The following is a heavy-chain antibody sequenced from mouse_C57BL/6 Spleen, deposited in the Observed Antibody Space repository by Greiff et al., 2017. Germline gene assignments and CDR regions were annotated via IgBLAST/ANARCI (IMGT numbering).Heavy chain of an antibody. J-gene: IGHJ4*01. V-gene: IGHV2-6-1*01. CDR1: GFSLTSYG. Sequence: VKLVESGPGLVAPSQSLSITCTVSGFSLTSYGVHWVRQPPGKGLEWLVVIWSDGSTTYNSALKSRLSISKDNSKSQVFLKMNSLQTDDTAMYYCARHGDTTPYAMDYWGQGTSVTVSS. D-gene: IGHD1-1*01. CDR2: IWSDGST. CDR3: ARHGDTTPYAMDY.